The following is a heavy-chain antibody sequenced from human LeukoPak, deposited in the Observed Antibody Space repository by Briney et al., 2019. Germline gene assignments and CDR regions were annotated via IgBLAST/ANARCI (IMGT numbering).Heavy chain of an antibody. J-gene: IGHJ3*02. CDR2: IYYSGST. D-gene: IGHD6-6*01. Sequence: SETLSLTCTVSGGSISSYYWSWIRQPPGKGLEWIGYIYYSGSTNYNPSLKSRVTISVDTSKNQFSLKLSSVTAADTAVYYCARQPYYSSSDAFDIWGQGTMVTVSS. CDR1: GGSISSYY. CDR3: ARQPYYSSSDAFDI. V-gene: IGHV4-59*01.